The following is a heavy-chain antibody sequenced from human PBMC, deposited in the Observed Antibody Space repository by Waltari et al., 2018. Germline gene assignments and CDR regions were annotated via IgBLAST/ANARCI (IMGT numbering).Heavy chain of an antibody. J-gene: IGHJ4*02. Sequence: EVQLLESGGGLVQPGGSLRLSCAASGFLFTSYAMSWVRQAPGTALVLVAGSSGSGGTTYYAASVKGRLSISRDNSNDTVYLQMNSLTAEDTAVYYCAKTQDFDFWSGSYFDHWGQGALVNVFS. CDR1: GFLFTSYA. D-gene: IGHD3-3*01. V-gene: IGHV3-23*01. CDR2: SSGSGGTT. CDR3: AKTQDFDFWSGSYFDH.